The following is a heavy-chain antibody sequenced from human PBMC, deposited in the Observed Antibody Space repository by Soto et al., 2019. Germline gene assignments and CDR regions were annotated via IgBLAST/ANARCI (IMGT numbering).Heavy chain of an antibody. CDR2: IFSNDEK. Sequence: SGPTLVNPTETLTLACTVSGFSLSNARMGVSWIRQPPGKALEWLAHIFSNDEKSYSTSLKSRLTISKDTSKSQVVLTMTNMDPVDTATYYCARMKYYDILTGYYRAFDIWGQGTMVTVSS. CDR3: ARMKYYDILTGYYRAFDI. D-gene: IGHD3-9*01. V-gene: IGHV2-26*01. CDR1: GFSLSNARMG. J-gene: IGHJ3*02.